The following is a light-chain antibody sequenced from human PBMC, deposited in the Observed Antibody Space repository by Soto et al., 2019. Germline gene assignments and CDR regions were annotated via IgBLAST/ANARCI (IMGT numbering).Light chain of an antibody. V-gene: IGLV1-40*01. J-gene: IGLJ1*01. CDR3: QSYDSSRSSYV. CDR2: FNN. CDR1: SSNIGAGYD. Sequence: QSVLTQPPSVSGSPGQSVTISCTGSSSNIGAGYDVHWYQQLPGTAPKLLIYFNNNRPSGVSDRFSGSKSDTSASLAITGGQQEDEEDDYYQSYDSSRSSYVFGTGTKVTVL.